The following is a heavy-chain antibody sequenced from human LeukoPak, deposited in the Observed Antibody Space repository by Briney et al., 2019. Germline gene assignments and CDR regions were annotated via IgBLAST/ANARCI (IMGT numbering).Heavy chain of an antibody. CDR3: AKEGIYGQQLVSDYWAPVSDY. J-gene: IGHJ4*02. V-gene: IGHV3-30*18. D-gene: IGHD6-13*01. Sequence: PGGSLRLSCAASGFTFTRYDMYWVRQAPGKGLEWVAVISYDGSNKYYADSVKGRFTISRDNSKNTLYLQMNSLRAEDTAVYYCAKEGIYGQQLVSDYWAPVSDYWGQGTLVTVSS. CDR2: ISYDGSNK. CDR1: GFTFTRYD.